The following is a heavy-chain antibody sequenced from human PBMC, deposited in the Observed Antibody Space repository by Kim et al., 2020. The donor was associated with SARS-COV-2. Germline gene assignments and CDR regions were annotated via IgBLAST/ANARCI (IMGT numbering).Heavy chain of an antibody. CDR1: GFTVSSNY. J-gene: IGHJ5*02. D-gene: IGHD3-10*01. CDR3: ARDAWFGESAAFDP. V-gene: IGHV3-53*01. Sequence: GGSLRLSCAASGFTVSSNYMSWVRQAPGKGLEWVSVIYSGGSTYYADSVKGRFTISRDNSKNTLYLQMNSLRAEDTAVYYCARDAWFGESAAFDPWGQGTLVTVSS. CDR2: IYSGGST.